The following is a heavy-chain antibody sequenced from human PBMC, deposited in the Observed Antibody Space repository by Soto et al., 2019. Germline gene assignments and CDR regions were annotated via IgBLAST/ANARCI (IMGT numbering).Heavy chain of an antibody. CDR2: ISGSGGST. J-gene: IGHJ4*02. CDR3: AKPYYDILTGYYN. V-gene: IGHV3-23*01. Sequence: EVQLLESGGGLVQPGGSLRLSCAASGFTFSSYAMSWVRQAPGKGLEWVSAISGSGGSTYYADSVKGRFTISRDNSKNTLYLQMNSLRAEDTAVSYCAKPYYDILTGYYNWGQGTLVTVSS. CDR1: GFTFSSYA. D-gene: IGHD3-9*01.